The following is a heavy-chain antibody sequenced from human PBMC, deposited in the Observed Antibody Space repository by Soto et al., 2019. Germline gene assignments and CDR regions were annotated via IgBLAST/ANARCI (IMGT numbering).Heavy chain of an antibody. Sequence: QLLESGPGLVTPSETLSLTCTVSGGSISSSSYYWGWIRQPPGKGLEWIGSIYYSGSTYYNPSLKSRVTISVDTSKNQFSLKLSSVTAADTAVYYCASLSRYDFWSGYSSTKGAFDIWGQGTMVTVSS. CDR2: IYYSGST. CDR1: GGSISSSSYY. V-gene: IGHV4-39*01. J-gene: IGHJ3*02. CDR3: ASLSRYDFWSGYSSTKGAFDI. D-gene: IGHD3-3*01.